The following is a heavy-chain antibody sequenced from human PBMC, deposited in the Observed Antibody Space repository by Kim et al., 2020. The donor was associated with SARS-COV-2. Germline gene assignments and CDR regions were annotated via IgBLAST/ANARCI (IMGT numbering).Heavy chain of an antibody. J-gene: IGHJ5*02. D-gene: IGHD3-3*02. Sequence: DYEKGRFTISRDNAQNTLYLEMNSLRAEDTAIYYCARGDTISSRPVRFDPWGQGTLVTVSS. CDR3: ARGDTISSRPVRFDP. V-gene: IGHV3-7*01.